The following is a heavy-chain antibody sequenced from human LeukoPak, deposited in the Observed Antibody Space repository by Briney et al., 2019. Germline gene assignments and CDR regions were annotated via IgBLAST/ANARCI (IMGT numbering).Heavy chain of an antibody. V-gene: IGHV4-39*01. CDR3: ARGVTLIVVVIHDWYFDL. J-gene: IGHJ2*01. CDR1: GGSISSSNYY. Sequence: SETLSLTCTVSGGSISSSNYYWGWIRQSPGKGLEWIGKIYYSGSTYYNPSLKSRLTISVDTSNNQFSLKLNSVTAADTAVYYCARGVTLIVVVIHDWYFDLWGRGTVFTVSS. CDR2: IYYSGST. D-gene: IGHD3-22*01.